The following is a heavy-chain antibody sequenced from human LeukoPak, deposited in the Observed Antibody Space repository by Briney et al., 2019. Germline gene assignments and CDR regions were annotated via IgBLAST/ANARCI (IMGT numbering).Heavy chain of an antibody. V-gene: IGHV1-3*02. CDR3: ARSNYYDGPTLFDY. Sequence: ASVKVSCKASGYTFSSYDIHWVRQAPGQRLEWMGWSNAGNSNTEYSQEFQGRVTITRDTSASTAYMELSSLRSEDMAVYYCARSNYYDGPTLFDYWGQGTLVTVSS. CDR1: GYTFSSYD. D-gene: IGHD3-22*01. CDR2: SNAGNSNT. J-gene: IGHJ4*02.